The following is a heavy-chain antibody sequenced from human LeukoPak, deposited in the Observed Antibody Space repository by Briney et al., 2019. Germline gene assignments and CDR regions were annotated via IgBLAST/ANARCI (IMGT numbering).Heavy chain of an antibody. J-gene: IGHJ4*02. CDR3: ARLRGIRGVIIDY. V-gene: IGHV4-39*07. Sequence: SETLSLTCTVSGGSISSSSYYWGWIRQPPGKGLEWIGSIYYSGSTYYNPSLKSRVTISVDTSKNQFSLKLSSVTAADTAVYYCARLRGIRGVIIDYWGQGTLVTVSS. CDR2: IYYSGST. CDR1: GGSISSSSYY. D-gene: IGHD3-10*01.